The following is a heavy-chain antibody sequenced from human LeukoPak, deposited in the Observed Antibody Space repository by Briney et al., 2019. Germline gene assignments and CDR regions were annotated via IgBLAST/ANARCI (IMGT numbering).Heavy chain of an antibody. CDR1: GFTFSSYG. V-gene: IGHV3-30*18. Sequence: PGRSLRLSCAASGFTFSSYGMHWVRQAPGKGLEWVAVISYDGSNKYYADSVKGRFTISRDNSKNTLYLQMNSLRAEDTAEYYCTKEGDLWQYSYGDWGIDYWGQGTLVTVSS. J-gene: IGHJ4*02. CDR3: TKEGDLWQYSYGDWGIDY. D-gene: IGHD5-18*01. CDR2: ISYDGSNK.